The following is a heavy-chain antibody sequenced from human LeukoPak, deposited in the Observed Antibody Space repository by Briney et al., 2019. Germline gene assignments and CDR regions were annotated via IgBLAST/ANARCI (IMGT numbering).Heavy chain of an antibody. CDR1: GYTFTGYY. V-gene: IGHV1-2*02. CDR3: ARDVPNYDILTGYNYYYMDV. Sequence: GASVKVSCKASGYTFTGYYMHWVRQAPGQGLEWMGWINPNSGGTNYAQKFQGRVTMTRDTSISTAYMELSRLRSDDTAVYYCARDVPNYDILTGYNYYYMDVWGKGTTVTISS. CDR2: INPNSGGT. J-gene: IGHJ6*03. D-gene: IGHD3-9*01.